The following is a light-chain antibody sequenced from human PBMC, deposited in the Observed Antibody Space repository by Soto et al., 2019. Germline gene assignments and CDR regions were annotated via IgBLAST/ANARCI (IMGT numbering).Light chain of an antibody. CDR3: GSWDSSLSAYV. J-gene: IGLJ1*01. V-gene: IGLV1-51*01. Sequence: QSVLPQPPSVSAPPGLKVTISCSRSSSNIGGNSVSWYQQLPGTAPKLLIYDDNKRPSGIPDRFSGSKSGTSATLGITGFQTGDEADYYCGSWDSSLSAYVFGTGTKVTV. CDR1: SSNIGGNS. CDR2: DDN.